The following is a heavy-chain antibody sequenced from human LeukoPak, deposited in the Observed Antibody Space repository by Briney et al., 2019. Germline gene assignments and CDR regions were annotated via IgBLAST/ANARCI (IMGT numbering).Heavy chain of an antibody. D-gene: IGHD2-2*01. CDR3: ARVDCSSTSCPEGYFDY. V-gene: IGHV4-59*08. J-gene: IGHJ4*02. Sequence: SETLSLTCTVSGGSISSYYWSWIRQPPGKGLEWIGYIYHSGSTNYNPSLKSRVTISVDTSKNQFSLKLSSVTAADTAVYYCARVDCSSTSCPEGYFDYWGQGTLVTVSS. CDR2: IYHSGST. CDR1: GGSISSYY.